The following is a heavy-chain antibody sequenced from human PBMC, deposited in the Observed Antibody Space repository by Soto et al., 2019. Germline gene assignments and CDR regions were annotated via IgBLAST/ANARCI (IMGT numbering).Heavy chain of an antibody. J-gene: IGHJ6*02. V-gene: IGHV1-69*12. CDR1: GGTFRNSA. D-gene: IGHD1-1*01. Sequence: QVQLEQSGAEVKKPGSSVKVSCKASGGTFRNSAISWVRQAPGQGLEWMGGFMPICRTPDYAHKFQGRVTITADESTSTAYMELSGLRSDDTAVYYCARDNDRPQLGGNYYYILDVWGHGTTVTVSS. CDR3: ARDNDRPQLGGNYYYILDV. CDR2: FMPICRTP.